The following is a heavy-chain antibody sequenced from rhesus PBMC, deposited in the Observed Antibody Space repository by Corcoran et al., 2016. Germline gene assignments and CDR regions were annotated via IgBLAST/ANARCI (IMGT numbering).Heavy chain of an antibody. CDR3: ASAVTGTNYFDY. D-gene: IGHD1-26*01. J-gene: IGHJ4*01. CDR2: IYGSGGSN. CDR1: GDSISGYYY. V-gene: IGHV4S14*01. Sequence: QVQLQESGPGLVKPSETLSLTCAVSGDSISGYYYWSWIRQPPGKGLEWIGGIYGSGGSNYLNPSLKSRVTLSVDTSKNQFSLKLSSVTAADTAVYYCASAVTGTNYFDYWGQGVLVTVSS.